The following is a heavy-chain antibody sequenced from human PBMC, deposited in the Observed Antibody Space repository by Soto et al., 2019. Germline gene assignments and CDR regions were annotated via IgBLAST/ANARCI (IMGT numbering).Heavy chain of an antibody. J-gene: IGHJ5*02. CDR1: GGTFSSYA. V-gene: IGHV1-69*01. CDR3: ARAREGYCTNGVCFVNWFDP. Sequence: QVQLVQSGAEVKKPGSSVKVSCKASGGTFSSYAISWVRQAPGQGLEWMGGIIPIFGTANYAQKFQGRVTITADESTSPAYMELSSLRSEDTAVYYCARAREGYCTNGVCFVNWFDPWGQGTLVTVSS. CDR2: IIPIFGTA. D-gene: IGHD2-8*01.